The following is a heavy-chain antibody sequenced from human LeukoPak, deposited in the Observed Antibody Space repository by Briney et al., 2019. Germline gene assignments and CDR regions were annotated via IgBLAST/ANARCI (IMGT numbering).Heavy chain of an antibody. D-gene: IGHD3-9*01. CDR1: GYTFTTYY. V-gene: IGHV1-46*01. CDR2: SNPSGGST. CDR3: ARGSRPVYNLLTGKRYFDY. J-gene: IGHJ4*02. Sequence: ASVKVSCKASGYTFTTYYVHWVRQAPGQGLEWMGISNPSGGSTTYAQKFRGRLTITRDMSTSTVYMELSSLRSEDTAVYYCARGSRPVYNLLTGKRYFDYWGQGTLLTVSS.